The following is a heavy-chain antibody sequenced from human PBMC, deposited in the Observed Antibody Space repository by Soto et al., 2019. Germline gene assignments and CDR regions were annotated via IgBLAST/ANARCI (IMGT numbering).Heavy chain of an antibody. D-gene: IGHD5-18*01. CDR2: IIPIFGTA. Sequence: ASVKVSCKASGGTFSSYAISWVRQAPGQGLEWMGGIIPIFGTANYAQKFQGRVTITADESTSTAYMELSSLRSEDTAVYYCARVGVDTAMVRDYYYYGMDVWGQGATVTV. V-gene: IGHV1-69*13. CDR1: GGTFSSYA. J-gene: IGHJ6*02. CDR3: ARVGVDTAMVRDYYYYGMDV.